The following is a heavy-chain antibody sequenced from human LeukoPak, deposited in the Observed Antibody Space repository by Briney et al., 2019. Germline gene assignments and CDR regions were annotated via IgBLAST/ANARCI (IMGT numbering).Heavy chain of an antibody. D-gene: IGHD5-12*01. J-gene: IGHJ4*02. CDR3: ARNRKVATAADSNDY. Sequence: AGGSLRLSCAASGFTYSSYGMHWVRQAQGKGLEWVAFIRYDGSNKYYADSVKGRFTISRDNSKNTLYLQMNSLRAEDTAVYYCARNRKVATAADSNDYWGQGTLVTVSS. CDR1: GFTYSSYG. V-gene: IGHV3-30*02. CDR2: IRYDGSNK.